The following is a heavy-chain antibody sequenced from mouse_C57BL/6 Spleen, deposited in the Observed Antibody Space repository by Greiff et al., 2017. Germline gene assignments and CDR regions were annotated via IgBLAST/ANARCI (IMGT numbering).Heavy chain of an antibody. CDR3: ARGGTDCDY. J-gene: IGHJ2*01. CDR1: GYAFSSSW. Sequence: QVQLKESGAELVKPGASVKISCKASGYAFSSSWMNWVKQRPGKGLGWIGQIYPVDGATNYSGKFKGKATLTADKSSSTAYMQLSRLTSEASAVYFCARGGTDCDYWGQGTTLTVSS. V-gene: IGHV1-80*01. D-gene: IGHD3-3*01. CDR2: IYPVDGAT.